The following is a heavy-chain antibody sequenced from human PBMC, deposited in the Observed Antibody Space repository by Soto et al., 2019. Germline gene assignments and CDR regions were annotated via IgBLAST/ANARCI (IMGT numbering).Heavy chain of an antibody. CDR2: ISGSGGST. J-gene: IGHJ4*02. CDR1: GFTFNNYA. V-gene: IGHV3-23*01. CDR3: AKSRGTYGYDLDF. Sequence: EVHLLESGGGLVQPGGSLRLSCAASGFTFNNYAMSWVRQAPGEGLDWVSTISGSGGSTYHADSVKGRFTVSRDNSKNTLSLQMNSLRADDTAVYYCAKSRGTYGYDLDFWGQGTLVTVSS. D-gene: IGHD5-12*01.